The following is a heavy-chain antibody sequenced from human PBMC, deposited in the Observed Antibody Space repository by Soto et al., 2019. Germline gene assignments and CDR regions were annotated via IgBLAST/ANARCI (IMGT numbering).Heavy chain of an antibody. D-gene: IGHD3-3*01. V-gene: IGHV3-48*02. CDR3: ARVPSDDFWSGPDY. Sequence: EVQLVESGGGLVQPGGSLRLSCAASGFIFRDCGMNWVRQAPGQGLEWLGFISSSSETIYYAESVKGRFTFSRDNAKNSLFLHMNSLRDEDTAVYYCARVPSDDFWSGPDYWGQGTLVTVSS. CDR1: GFIFRDCG. J-gene: IGHJ4*02. CDR2: ISSSSETI.